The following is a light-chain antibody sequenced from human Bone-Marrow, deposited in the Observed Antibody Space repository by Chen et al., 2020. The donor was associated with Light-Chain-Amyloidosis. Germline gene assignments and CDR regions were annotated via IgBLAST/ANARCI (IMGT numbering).Light chain of an antibody. Sequence: SYVLTQPSSLSVAPGQTATIACGGNNIGSTSVHWYQQTPGQAPLLVVYDDSDRPSGIPERLSGSNSGNTATLTISRVEAGDEADYYCQVWDRSSDRPGFGGGTKLTVL. CDR2: DDS. CDR3: QVWDRSSDRPG. J-gene: IGLJ3*02. CDR1: NIGSTS. V-gene: IGLV3-21*02.